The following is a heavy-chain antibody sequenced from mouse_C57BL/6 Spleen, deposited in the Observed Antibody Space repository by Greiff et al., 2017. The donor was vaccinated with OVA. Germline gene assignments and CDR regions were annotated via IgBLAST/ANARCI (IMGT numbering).Heavy chain of an antibody. J-gene: IGHJ4*01. D-gene: IGHD2-1*01. V-gene: IGHV1-52*01. CDR2: IDPSDSET. CDR1: GYTFTSYW. Sequence: VQLQQPGAELVRPGSSVKLSCKASGYTFTSYWMHWVKQRPIQGLEWIGNIDPSDSETHYNQKFKDKATLTVDKSSSTAYMQLSSLTSEDSAVYCCARDYYGNYGAMDYWGQGTSVTVSS. CDR3: ARDYYGNYGAMDY.